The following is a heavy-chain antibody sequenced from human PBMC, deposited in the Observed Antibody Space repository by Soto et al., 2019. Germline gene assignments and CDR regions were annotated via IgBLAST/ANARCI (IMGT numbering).Heavy chain of an antibody. CDR3: ARGGGCGGDCYSFDY. D-gene: IGHD2-21*02. CDR2: IYHSGST. Sequence: QLQLQESGSGLVKPSQTLSLTCAVSGGSISSGGYSWSWIRQPPGKGLEWIGYIYHSGSTYYNPSRKGRGALAVDRSKTQFSLKLSSVTAADTAVYYCARGGGCGGDCYSFDYWGQGTLVTVSS. J-gene: IGHJ4*02. CDR1: GGSISSGGYS. V-gene: IGHV4-30-2*01.